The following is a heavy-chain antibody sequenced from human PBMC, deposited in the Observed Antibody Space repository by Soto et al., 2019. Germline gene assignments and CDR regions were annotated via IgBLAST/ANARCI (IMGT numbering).Heavy chain of an antibody. Sequence: GGSLRLSCAASGFTFSSYAMSWVRQAPGKGLEWVSAISGSGGSTYYADSVKGRFTISRDNSKNTLYLQMNSLRAEDTAVYYCAKGMTLWFGESNPYYYYYMDVWGKGTTVTVSS. CDR1: GFTFSSYA. V-gene: IGHV3-23*01. D-gene: IGHD3-10*01. CDR3: AKGMTLWFGESNPYYYYYMDV. J-gene: IGHJ6*03. CDR2: ISGSGGST.